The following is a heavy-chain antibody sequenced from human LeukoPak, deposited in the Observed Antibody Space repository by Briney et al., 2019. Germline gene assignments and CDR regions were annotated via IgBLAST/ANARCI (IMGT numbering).Heavy chain of an antibody. CDR1: GYTFTGYY. V-gene: IGHV1-2*02. D-gene: IGHD2-2*01. Sequence: GASVKVSCKASGYTFTGYYMHWVRQAPGQGLEWMGWINPNSGGTNYAQKFQGRVTMTRDTSISTAYMELSRLRSDDTAVYYCARGHYCSSTSCPTDYWGQGTLVTVSS. CDR3: ARGHYCSSTSCPTDY. J-gene: IGHJ4*02. CDR2: INPNSGGT.